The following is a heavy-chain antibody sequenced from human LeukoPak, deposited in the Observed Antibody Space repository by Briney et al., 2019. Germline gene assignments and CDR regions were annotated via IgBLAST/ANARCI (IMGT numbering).Heavy chain of an antibody. Sequence: GGSLRLSCAASGFTFSSFAVTWVRQAPGKGLEWVSSISGSGGSTYYADSVQGRFTISRDNSKNTLYLQMNNLRAEDTAVYYCAKYLGSGTSFDDWGQGTLVTVSS. J-gene: IGHJ4*02. V-gene: IGHV3-23*01. CDR3: AKYLGSGTSFDD. D-gene: IGHD3-10*01. CDR2: ISGSGGST. CDR1: GFTFSSFA.